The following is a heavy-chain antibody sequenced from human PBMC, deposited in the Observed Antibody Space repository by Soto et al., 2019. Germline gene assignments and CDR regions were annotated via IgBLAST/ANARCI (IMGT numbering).Heavy chain of an antibody. CDR1: GGSISSGGYS. V-gene: IGHV4-30-2*01. CDR2: IYHSGST. D-gene: IGHD3-10*01. J-gene: IGHJ5*02. CDR3: ARDKRFPGDNWFDP. Sequence: SETLSLTCAVSGGSISSGGYSWSWIRQPPGKGLEWIGYIYHSGSTYYNPSLKSRVTISVDRSKNQFSLKLSSVTAADTAVYYCARDKRFPGDNWFDPWGQGTLVTVSS.